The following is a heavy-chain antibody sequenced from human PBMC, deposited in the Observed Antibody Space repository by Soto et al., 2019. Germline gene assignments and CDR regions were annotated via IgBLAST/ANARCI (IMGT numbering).Heavy chain of an antibody. CDR2: ISNDGSNK. D-gene: IGHD6-19*01. CDR3: ARPRYAGFGYNTGWLPY. V-gene: IGHV3-30-3*01. Sequence: QVQLMESGGGVVQPGRSLRLSCAASGFTFISYAMHWVRQAPGKGLEWVAVISNDGSNKYYADSVKGRFTISRDNSNNTLYLQVNSLRAEDTAVYYCARPRYAGFGYNTGWLPYWGQGTLVTVSS. CDR1: GFTFISYA. J-gene: IGHJ4*02.